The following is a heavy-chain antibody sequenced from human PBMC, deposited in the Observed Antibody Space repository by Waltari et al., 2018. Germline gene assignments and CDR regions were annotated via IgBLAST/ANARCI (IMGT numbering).Heavy chain of an antibody. J-gene: IGHJ4*02. CDR3: AREDHYGSGSYVLDY. V-gene: IGHV3-33*01. Sequence: QVQLVESGGGVVQPGRSLRLSCAASGLTFSSYGMHWVRQAPGKGLEWVAVIWYDGSNKYYADSVKGRFTISRDNSKNTLYLQMNSLRAEDTAVYYCAREDHYGSGSYVLDYWGQGTLVTVSS. CDR2: IWYDGSNK. D-gene: IGHD3-10*01. CDR1: GLTFSSYG.